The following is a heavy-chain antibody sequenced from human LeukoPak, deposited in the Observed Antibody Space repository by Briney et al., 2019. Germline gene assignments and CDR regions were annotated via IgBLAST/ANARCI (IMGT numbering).Heavy chain of an antibody. CDR3: ASEKNYDDKYFDS. CDR1: GNTFNFHY. Sequence: GASVKVSCKASGNTFNFHYMHWMRQAPGQGLEWMGIINCGDGILGYAQTFQGRLTLTRDTSTSTVYMELSSLRSEDTAFYYCASEKNYDDKYFDSWGRGTVVTVSS. J-gene: IGHJ4*02. D-gene: IGHD3-3*01. V-gene: IGHV1-46*02. CDR2: INCGDGIL.